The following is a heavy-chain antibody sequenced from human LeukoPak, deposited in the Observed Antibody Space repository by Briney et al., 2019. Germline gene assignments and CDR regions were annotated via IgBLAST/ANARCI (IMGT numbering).Heavy chain of an antibody. CDR3: AKAVRYSYGLDY. J-gene: IGHJ4*02. Sequence: PGGSLRLSCAASGLTFEDYAMNGFRQAPGKGLEWVSGISWNSGSIGYADSVKGRFTISRDNAKNSLYLQMNSLRAEDTALYYCAKAVRYSYGLDYWGQGTLVTVSS. CDR2: ISWNSGSI. V-gene: IGHV3-9*01. D-gene: IGHD5-18*01. CDR1: GLTFEDYA.